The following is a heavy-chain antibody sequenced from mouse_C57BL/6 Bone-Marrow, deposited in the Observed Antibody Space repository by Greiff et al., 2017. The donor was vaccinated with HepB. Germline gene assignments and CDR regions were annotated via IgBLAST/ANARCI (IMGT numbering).Heavy chain of an antibody. Sequence: QVQLQQPGAELVKPGASVKLSCKASGYTFTSYWMHWVKQRPGQGLEWIGMIHPNSGSTNYNEKFKSKATLTVGKSSSTAYMQLSSLTSEDSAVYYCARELLLRFDYWGQGTTLTVSS. V-gene: IGHV1-64*01. D-gene: IGHD1-1*01. CDR3: ARELLLRFDY. J-gene: IGHJ2*01. CDR2: IHPNSGST. CDR1: GYTFTSYW.